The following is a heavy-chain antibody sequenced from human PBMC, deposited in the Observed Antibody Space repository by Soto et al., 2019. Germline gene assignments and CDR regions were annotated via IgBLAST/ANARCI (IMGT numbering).Heavy chain of an antibody. V-gene: IGHV1-18*01. D-gene: IGHD1-1*01. J-gene: IGHJ6*02. CDR2: ISAYTGNT. Sequence: QVQLVQSGPEVRKPGASVKVSCKASGYTFSSYAISCVRQAAGQGLEWMGGISAYTGNTNYAQELQGRVTMTTDTSTSTAYMELRSLRSDDTDVYFCARVGRLSFYGMYVWGQGTTVTVS. CDR3: ARVGRLSFYGMYV. CDR1: GYTFSSYA.